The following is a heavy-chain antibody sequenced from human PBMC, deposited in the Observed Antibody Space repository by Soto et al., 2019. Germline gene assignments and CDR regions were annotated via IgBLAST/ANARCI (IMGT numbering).Heavy chain of an antibody. Sequence: QVQLVESGGGVVQPGRSLRLSCAASGFTFSSYAMHWVRQAPGKGLEWVAVISYDGSNKYYADSVKGRFTISRDNSKNTLYLQMNSLRAEDTAVYYWATLYNWNDVYYFDYWGQGTLVTVSS. V-gene: IGHV3-30-3*01. CDR2: ISYDGSNK. D-gene: IGHD1-1*01. CDR3: ATLYNWNDVYYFDY. J-gene: IGHJ4*02. CDR1: GFTFSSYA.